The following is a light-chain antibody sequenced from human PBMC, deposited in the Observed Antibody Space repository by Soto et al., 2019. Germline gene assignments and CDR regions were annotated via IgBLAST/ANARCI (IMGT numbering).Light chain of an antibody. CDR2: GNR. J-gene: IGLJ1*01. Sequence: QSVLTQPPSVSGAPGQKVTISCTGTRSNIGANYDVHWYQQLPGTAPKLLIYGNRNRPSGVPDRFSSSKSGASASLAITGLQAEDEADYYCQSYDSSLIGWVFGPGTKLTVL. CDR3: QSYDSSLIGWV. V-gene: IGLV1-40*01. CDR1: RSNIGANYD.